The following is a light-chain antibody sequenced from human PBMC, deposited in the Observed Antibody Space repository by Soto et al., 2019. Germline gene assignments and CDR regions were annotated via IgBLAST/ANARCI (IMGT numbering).Light chain of an antibody. J-gene: IGLJ2*01. CDR2: DVS. V-gene: IGLV2-14*01. Sequence: QSVLTQPASMSGSPGQSITISCTGTSSDIGGYNYVSWYQQHPGKAPKLMIYDVSNRPSGVSNRFSGSKSGNTASLPISGLQAEDEADYYCSSYTSSSTLVFGGGTKVTVL. CDR1: SSDIGGYNY. CDR3: SSYTSSSTLV.